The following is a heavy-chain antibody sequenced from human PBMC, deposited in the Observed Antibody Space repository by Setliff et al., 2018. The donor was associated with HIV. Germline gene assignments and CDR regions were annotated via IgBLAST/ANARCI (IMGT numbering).Heavy chain of an antibody. V-gene: IGHV1-46*01. CDR3: ARLRPTAFFDY. CDR1: GYTFSSYS. CDR2: INPHGGST. D-gene: IGHD3-3*01. Sequence: ASVKVSCKASGYTFSSYSLHWVRQAPGQGLEWMGVINPHGGSTNYAQKFQGRVTMTRDTSTSTVYMELSSLRSDDPAVYYCARLRPTAFFDYWGQGTLVTVSS. J-gene: IGHJ4*02.